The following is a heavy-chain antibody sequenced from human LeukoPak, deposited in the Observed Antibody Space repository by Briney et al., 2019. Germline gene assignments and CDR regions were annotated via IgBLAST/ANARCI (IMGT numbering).Heavy chain of an antibody. D-gene: IGHD2-21*02. V-gene: IGHV4-59*01. CDR1: GGSISSYY. Sequence: SETLSLTCTVSGGSISSYYWSWIRQPPGKGLEWIGYIYYSGSTNYNPSLKSRVTISVDTSKNQFSLKLSSVTAADTAVYYCARVERADLYCGGDCYAGVVDVWGQGTTVTVSS. CDR3: ARVERADLYCGGDCYAGVVDV. CDR2: IYYSGST. J-gene: IGHJ6*02.